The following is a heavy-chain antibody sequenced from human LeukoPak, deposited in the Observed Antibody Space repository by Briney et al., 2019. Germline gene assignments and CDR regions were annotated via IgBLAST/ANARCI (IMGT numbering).Heavy chain of an antibody. CDR3: ARHGLEGCRGGMCYRSFHYYGMDV. D-gene: IGHD2-15*01. Sequence: GESLKISCKGSGYSFTDYWIGWVRQMPRKGLEWMGIIFPGDFELKYSPSFQGQVIISVDKSIDTAYLQWSSLQASDTAMYYCARHGLEGCRGGMCYRSFHYYGMDVWGQGTTVTVSS. CDR1: GYSFTDYW. J-gene: IGHJ6*02. CDR2: IFPGDFEL. V-gene: IGHV5-51*01.